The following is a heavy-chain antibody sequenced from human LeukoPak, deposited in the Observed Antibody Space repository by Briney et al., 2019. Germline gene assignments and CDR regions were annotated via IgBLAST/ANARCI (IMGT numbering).Heavy chain of an antibody. CDR2: IYHSGST. CDR3: ARDIGTGFTDY. J-gene: IGHJ4*02. V-gene: IGHV4-38-2*02. CDR1: GYSISRGYY. Sequence: SETLSLTCAVSGYSISRGYYWGGIRPPPGKGLEWIGSIYHSGSTYYNPSLKRRVTISVDTSKNQFSLKLSSVTPADTAVYYCARDIGTGFTDYWGQGTLVSVSS. D-gene: IGHD1-26*01.